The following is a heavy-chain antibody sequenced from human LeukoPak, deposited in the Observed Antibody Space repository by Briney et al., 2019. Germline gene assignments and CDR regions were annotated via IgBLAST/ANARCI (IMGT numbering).Heavy chain of an antibody. J-gene: IGHJ4*02. V-gene: IGHV3-21*01. Sequence: GGSLRLSCAASGFTFGSYSMDWVRQAPGKGLEWVSSISSSSSYIYYADSVKGRFTISRDSAKNSLYLQMNSLGAEDTAVYYCARDPPVVPAAAHFDYWGQGTLVTVSS. CDR1: GFTFGSYS. CDR3: ARDPPVVPAAAHFDY. D-gene: IGHD2-2*01. CDR2: ISSSSSYI.